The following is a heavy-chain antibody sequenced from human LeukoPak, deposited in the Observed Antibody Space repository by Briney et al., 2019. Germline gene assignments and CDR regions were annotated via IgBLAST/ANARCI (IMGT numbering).Heavy chain of an antibody. CDR2: IYYSGST. Sequence: SETLSLTCTVSGGSISSSSYYWGWIRQPPGKGLEWIGSIYYSGSTYYNPSLKSRVTISVDTSKNQFSLKLNSVTAADTAIYYCARNRRSNWESLSFIDYWGQGTLVTVSS. CDR3: ARNRRSNWESLSFIDY. CDR1: GGSISSSSYY. V-gene: IGHV4-39*01. D-gene: IGHD7-27*01. J-gene: IGHJ4*02.